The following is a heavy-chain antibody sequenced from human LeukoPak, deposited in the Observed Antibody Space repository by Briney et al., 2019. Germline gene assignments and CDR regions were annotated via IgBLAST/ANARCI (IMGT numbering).Heavy chain of an antibody. V-gene: IGHV3-30-3*01. D-gene: IGHD6-19*01. Sequence: GGSLRLSCVGSGFTFSSYAPHWLRQAPGKGLEWVAVISADGSEKCYADSVKGRFTMSRDNSKNTLFLQMNSLRTEDTAVYYCARDAPYSGGCCAFDIWGQGTTVTVSS. CDR3: ARDAPYSGGCCAFDI. CDR2: ISADGSEK. CDR1: GFTFSSYA. J-gene: IGHJ3*02.